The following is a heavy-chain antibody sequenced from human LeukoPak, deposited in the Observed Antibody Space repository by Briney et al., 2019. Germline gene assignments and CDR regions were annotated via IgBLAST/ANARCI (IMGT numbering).Heavy chain of an antibody. D-gene: IGHD2-15*01. CDR1: GGSFSGYY. CDR2: INHSETT. Sequence: SETLSLTCGVYGGSFSGYYWNWIRQSPGKGLEWIGEINHSETTNYNPSLKSRVTISVDTSKNQFSLKLRSVTAADTAVYYCARFSCSGNSCYSGIRAFDIWGQGTMVTVSS. J-gene: IGHJ3*02. V-gene: IGHV4-34*01. CDR3: ARFSCSGNSCYSGIRAFDI.